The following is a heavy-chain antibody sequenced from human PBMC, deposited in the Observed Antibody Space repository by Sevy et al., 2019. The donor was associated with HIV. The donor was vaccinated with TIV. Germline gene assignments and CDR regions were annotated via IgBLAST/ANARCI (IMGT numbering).Heavy chain of an antibody. D-gene: IGHD3-3*01. J-gene: IGHJ4*02. Sequence: GGSLRLSCTASGFTFSSYAMSWVRQAPGKGLECVSAISGSGGSTYYADSVKGRFTISRDNSKNTLYLQMNSLRAEDTAVYYCAKEDHDFWSGYYRRGPRGNFDYWGQGTLVTVSS. CDR3: AKEDHDFWSGYYRRGPRGNFDY. CDR2: ISGSGGST. V-gene: IGHV3-23*01. CDR1: GFTFSSYA.